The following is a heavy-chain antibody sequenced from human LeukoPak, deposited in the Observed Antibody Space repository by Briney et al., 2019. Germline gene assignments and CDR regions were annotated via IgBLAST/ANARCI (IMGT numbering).Heavy chain of an antibody. CDR2: IIPIFGTA. CDR1: GGTFSSYA. CDR3: ARDPCSSSPYCWFDP. J-gene: IGHJ5*02. D-gene: IGHD6-13*01. Sequence: ASVKVSCKASGGTFSSYAISWVRQAPGQGLEWMGGIIPIFGTANYAQKFQGRVTITADESTSTAYMELSSLRSEDTAVYYCARDPCSSSPYCWFDPWGQGTLVTVSS. V-gene: IGHV1-69*13.